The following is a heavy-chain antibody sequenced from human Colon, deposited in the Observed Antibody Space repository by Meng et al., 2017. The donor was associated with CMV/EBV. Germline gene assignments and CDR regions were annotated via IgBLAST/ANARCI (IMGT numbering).Heavy chain of an antibody. CDR1: GTSITSVTNSIYY. CDR3: ARDPSRPYYYGSGSYYIDLRNGMDV. D-gene: IGHD3-10*01. V-gene: IGHV4-39*07. J-gene: IGHJ6*02. CDR2: IYYSGNT. Sequence: SETLSLTCAVSGTSITSVTNSIYYWGWVRQPPGKGLEWIGSIYYSGNTYYNPSLKSRVTISVDTSKNQFSLKLSSVTAADTAVYYCARDPSRPYYYGSGSYYIDLRNGMDVWGQGTTVTVSS.